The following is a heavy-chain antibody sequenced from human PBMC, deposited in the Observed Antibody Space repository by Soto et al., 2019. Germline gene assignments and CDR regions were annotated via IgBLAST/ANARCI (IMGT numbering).Heavy chain of an antibody. CDR2: ISYDGSNT. D-gene: IGHD4-17*01. J-gene: IGHJ3*02. V-gene: IGHV3-30*18. CDR3: AKRATVTTSAFDI. Sequence: ESVGGVVQPGRSLRLSCAASGFTFSGYGMHWVRQAPGKGLEWVAVISYDGSNTYYADSVKGRFTISRDNSKNTLYLQMNSLRAEDTAVYYCAKRATVTTSAFDIWGQGTMVTVSS. CDR1: GFTFSGYG.